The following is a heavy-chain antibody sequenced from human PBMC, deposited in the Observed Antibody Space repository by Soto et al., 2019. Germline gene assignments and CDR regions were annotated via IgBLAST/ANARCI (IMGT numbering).Heavy chain of an antibody. CDR1: GYKFIDYW. V-gene: IGHV5-51*01. CDR3: ARAFGGEYYDRRSWYSAY. D-gene: IGHD3-16*01. Sequence: GESLKISCKGSGYKFIDYWIGLVRQVPGKGLEWMGSIYPGDFDIKYGPSFQGQVTISADKSITTVYLQWSSLKASDTGIYYAARAFGGEYYDRRSWYSAYWGQGTRVTVSS. CDR2: IYPGDFDI. J-gene: IGHJ4*02.